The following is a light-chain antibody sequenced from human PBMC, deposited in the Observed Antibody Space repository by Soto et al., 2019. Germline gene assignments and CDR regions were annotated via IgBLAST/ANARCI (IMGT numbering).Light chain of an antibody. CDR3: SSDTGRNVV. J-gene: IGLJ2*01. V-gene: IGLV2-8*01. CDR2: EVV. CDR1: SSDVGGHNF. Sequence: QSALTQPPSASGSPGQSVTISCTGTSSDVGGHNFVSWYQQHPGKAPKLMIYEVVKRHSGVPDRFSGSKSGNTASLTVSGLQAEDEADYYCSSDTGRNVVFGGGTKLTVL.